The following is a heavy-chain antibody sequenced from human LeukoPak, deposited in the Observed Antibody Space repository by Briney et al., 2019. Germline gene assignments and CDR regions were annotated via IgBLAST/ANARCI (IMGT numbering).Heavy chain of an antibody. CDR2: INPNRGGT. V-gene: IGHV1-2*02. D-gene: IGHD6-25*01. CDR1: GYTFTGYY. J-gene: IGHJ4*02. Sequence: ASVKVSCKASGYTFTGYYMHWVRQAPGQGLEWMGWINPNRGGTNYAQKFQSRVTMTRDTSISTAYMELSRLRSDDTAVYYCARVPSYSSADYWGQGTLVTVSS. CDR3: ARVPSYSSADY.